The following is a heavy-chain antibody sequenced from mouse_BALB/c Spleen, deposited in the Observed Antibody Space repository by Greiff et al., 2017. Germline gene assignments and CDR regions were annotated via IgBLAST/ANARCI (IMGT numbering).Heavy chain of an antibody. CDR3: ARPYCGSSHWYFDV. Sequence: EVKLMESGGGLVQPGGSLKLSCAASGFTFSSYTMSWVRQTPEKRLEWVAYISNGGGSTCYPDTVKGRFTISRDNAKNTLYLQMSSLKSEDTTMYYCARPYCGSSHWYFDVWGAGTTVTVSS. CDR1: GFTFSSYT. V-gene: IGHV5-12-2*01. D-gene: IGHD1-1*01. CDR2: ISNGGGST. J-gene: IGHJ1*01.